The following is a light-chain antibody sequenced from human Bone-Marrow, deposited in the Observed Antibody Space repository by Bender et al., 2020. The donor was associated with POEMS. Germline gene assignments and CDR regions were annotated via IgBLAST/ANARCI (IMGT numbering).Light chain of an antibody. V-gene: IGLV1-44*01. Sequence: QSALTQPASVSGSPGQSITISCSGGSSNIGAHAVNWYQHLPGTAPKLLIYSSHRRPSEVPDRFSGSRSGTSASLAISGLQSEDEADYYCCSYAGSPTYVIFGGGTKLTVL. CDR1: SSNIGAHA. CDR3: CSYAGSPTYVI. CDR2: SSH. J-gene: IGLJ2*01.